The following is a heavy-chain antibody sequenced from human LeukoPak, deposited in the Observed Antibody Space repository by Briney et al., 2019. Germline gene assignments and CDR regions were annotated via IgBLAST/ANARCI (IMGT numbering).Heavy chain of an antibody. J-gene: IGHJ4*02. V-gene: IGHV1-2*02. CDR3: ARDRGGIAPNDY. Sequence: GASVKVSCKASGGTFSSYAISWVRQAPGQGLEWMGWINPNSGGANYAQKFQGRVTMTRDTSISTAYMELSRLRSDDTAVYYCARDRGGIAPNDYWGQGTLVTVSS. CDR1: GGTFSSYA. D-gene: IGHD6-13*01. CDR2: INPNSGGA.